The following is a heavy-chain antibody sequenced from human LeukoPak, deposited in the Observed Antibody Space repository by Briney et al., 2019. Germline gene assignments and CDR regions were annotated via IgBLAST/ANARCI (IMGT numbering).Heavy chain of an antibody. CDR1: EFTFSSYA. D-gene: IGHD5-12*01. Sequence: GGSRRLSCSASEFTFSSYAMHWVRQAPGKGQQYVSAISSDGTTTYYADSVKGRFTISRDNSKNTLYLQMSSLRAEDTAVYYCVKGGSGYDGFDYWGQGTLVTVSS. CDR2: ISSDGTTT. V-gene: IGHV3-64D*06. J-gene: IGHJ4*02. CDR3: VKGGSGYDGFDY.